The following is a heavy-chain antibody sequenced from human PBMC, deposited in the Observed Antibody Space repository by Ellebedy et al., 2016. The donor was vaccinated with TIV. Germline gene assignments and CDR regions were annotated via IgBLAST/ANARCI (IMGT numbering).Heavy chain of an antibody. D-gene: IGHD3-10*01. V-gene: IGHV3-23*01. CDR3: ARDSGRPNSWDNDY. J-gene: IGHJ4*01. CDR1: GFTFSNYA. CDR2: INGEAT. Sequence: GESLKISCAASGFTFSNYAMCWVRQAPGKGLEWVSTINGEATYYADSVRGRFTVARDNARNTVYLQMSSLGAEDTAVYYCARDSGRPNSWDNDYWGRGTLVTVSS.